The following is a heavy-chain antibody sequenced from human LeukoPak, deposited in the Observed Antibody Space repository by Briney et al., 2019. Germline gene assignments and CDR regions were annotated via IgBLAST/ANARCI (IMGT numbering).Heavy chain of an antibody. V-gene: IGHV3-33*01. J-gene: IGHJ4*02. CDR1: GFTFSNNG. CDR3: ARDQSRYFDY. CDR2: IWYDGSNN. Sequence: GGFLRLSCTASGFTFSNNGMHWVRQAPGKGLEWVAVIWYDGSNNYYADSVKGRFTISRDNSKSTVFLQMNSVRAEDTAVYYCARDQSRYFDYWGQGTLVTVSS. D-gene: IGHD3-9*01.